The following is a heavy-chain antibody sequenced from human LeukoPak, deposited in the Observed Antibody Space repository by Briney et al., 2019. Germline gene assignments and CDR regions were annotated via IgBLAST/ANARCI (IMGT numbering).Heavy chain of an antibody. D-gene: IGHD4-17*01. CDR1: GGSFSGYY. CDR3: ARGNTRTTVTIYFWFDP. V-gene: IGHV4-34*01. Sequence: SETLSLTCAVYGGSFSGYYWSWIRQPPGRGLEWIGEINHSGSTNYNPSLKSRVTISVDTSKNQFSLKLSSVTAADTAVYYCARGNTRTTVTIYFWFDPWGQGTLVTVSP. CDR2: INHSGST. J-gene: IGHJ5*02.